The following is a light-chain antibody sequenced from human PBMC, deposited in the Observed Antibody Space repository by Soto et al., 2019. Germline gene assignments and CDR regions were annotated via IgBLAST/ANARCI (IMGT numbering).Light chain of an antibody. CDR1: QSISTI. V-gene: IGKV3-15*01. CDR2: GAS. CDR3: QQYTGPPTT. J-gene: IGKJ5*01. Sequence: VLTQSPPTLSVSPGERATFSCRASQSISTILAWYQHKPGQPPRLLIYGASTRATGIPDRFSGSGSGTDFTLTITRLEPEDSAVYFCQQYTGPPTTFGQGTRLEIK.